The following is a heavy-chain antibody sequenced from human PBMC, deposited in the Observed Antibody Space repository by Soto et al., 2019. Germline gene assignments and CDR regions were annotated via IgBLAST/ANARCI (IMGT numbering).Heavy chain of an antibody. J-gene: IGHJ4*02. CDR3: ARASLGAARNPTDY. Sequence: ASVKVSCKASGYTFTGYYMHWVRQAPGQGLEWMGWINPNSGGTNYAQKFQGRVTTTRDTSISTAYMELSRLRSDDTAVYYCARASLGAARNPTDYWGQGTLVTVSS. CDR1: GYTFTGYY. CDR2: INPNSGGT. V-gene: IGHV1-2*02. D-gene: IGHD6-6*01.